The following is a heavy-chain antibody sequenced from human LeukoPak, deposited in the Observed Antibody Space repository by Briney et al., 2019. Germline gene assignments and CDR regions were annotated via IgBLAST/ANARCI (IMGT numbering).Heavy chain of an antibody. CDR2: IQQDGSEK. J-gene: IGHJ4*02. CDR1: GFTFSSYW. Sequence: GGSLRLSCAASGFTFSSYWMSWVRQAPGKGLEWVANIQQDGSEKYYVDSVKGRFFISRDNAENALYLRMNSLRAEDTAVYYCARLSQRGDSSTYQPFDSWGQGTLVTVSS. CDR3: ARLSQRGDSSTYQPFDS. V-gene: IGHV3-7*01. D-gene: IGHD3-22*01.